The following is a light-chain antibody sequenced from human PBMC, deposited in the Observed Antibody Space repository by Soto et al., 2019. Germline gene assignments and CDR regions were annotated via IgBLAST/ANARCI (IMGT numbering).Light chain of an antibody. J-gene: IGLJ1*01. CDR1: SSDVGGYNY. CDR2: EVS. Sequence: QSLLTQPASVSGSPGPSITISCTGTSSDVGGYNYVSWYQQHPGKAPKLIIHEVSNRPSGVSYRFSGSKSDNTASLPISGLQPEDEADYYCSSFSSSRAYVFGTGTKVTAL. V-gene: IGLV2-14*01. CDR3: SSFSSSRAYV.